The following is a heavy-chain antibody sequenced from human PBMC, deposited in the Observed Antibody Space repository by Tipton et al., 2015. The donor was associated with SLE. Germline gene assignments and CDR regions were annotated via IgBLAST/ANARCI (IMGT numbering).Heavy chain of an antibody. J-gene: IGHJ3*02. D-gene: IGHD1-1*01. Sequence: QVQLVQSGAEIKKPGASVKVSCKASGYTFTSHAISWVRQAPGQGLEWMGWINPYTGNTDYAQKVQGRVTMTTDTSRSTAYLDLRSLRPDDTAVYYCAERYDTFEIWGQGTMVSVSS. CDR1: GYTFTSHA. CDR3: AERYDTFEI. V-gene: IGHV1-18*01. CDR2: INPYTGNT.